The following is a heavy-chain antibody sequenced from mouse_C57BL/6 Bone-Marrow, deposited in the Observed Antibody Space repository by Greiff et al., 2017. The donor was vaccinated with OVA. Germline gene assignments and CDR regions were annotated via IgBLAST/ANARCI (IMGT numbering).Heavy chain of an antibody. CDR2: IWGVGST. CDR3: ARHYGSSFNYFDY. CDR1: GFSFTSYG. Sequence: VMLVESGPGLVAPSQSLSITCTVSGFSFTSYGVDWVRQSPGKGLEWLGVIWGVGSTNYNSALKSRLSISKDNSKSQVFLKMNSLQTDDTAMYYCARHYGSSFNYFDYWGQGTTLTVSS. J-gene: IGHJ2*01. D-gene: IGHD1-1*01. V-gene: IGHV2-6*01.